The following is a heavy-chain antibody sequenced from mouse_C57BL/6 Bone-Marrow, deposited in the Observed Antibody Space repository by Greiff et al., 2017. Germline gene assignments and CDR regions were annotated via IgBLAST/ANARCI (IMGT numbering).Heavy chain of an antibody. CDR2: IDPENGDT. V-gene: IGHV14-4*01. Sequence: EVMLVESGAELVRPGASVKLSCTASGFNIKDDYMHWVKQRPEQGLEWIGWIDPENGDTEYASKFQGKATITADTSSNTAYLQLSSLTSEDTAVYYCTGLLYYFDYWGQGTTLTVSS. CDR3: TGLLYYFDY. CDR1: GFNIKDDY. D-gene: IGHD1-1*01. J-gene: IGHJ2*01.